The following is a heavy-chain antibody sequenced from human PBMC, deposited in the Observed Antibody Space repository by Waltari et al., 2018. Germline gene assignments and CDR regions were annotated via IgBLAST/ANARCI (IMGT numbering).Heavy chain of an antibody. D-gene: IGHD6-19*01. V-gene: IGHV4-4*07. CDR3: AESDSGSWQYFFNS. CDR1: AGSVRGHH. CDR2: VYSTGAA. Sequence: QMKLLESGPGLVKPSETLSLPCTVSAGSVRGHHWSWSRQPAGKGLEWIGRVYSTGAANYNPSLGRRATISVDTTKKQVSLMLTSVTAADTAMYFCAESDSGSWQYFFNSWGPGALVTVSS. J-gene: IGHJ4*02.